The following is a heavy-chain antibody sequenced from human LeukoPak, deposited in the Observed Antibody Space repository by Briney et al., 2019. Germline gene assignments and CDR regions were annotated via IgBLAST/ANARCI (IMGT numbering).Heavy chain of an antibody. Sequence: SETLSLTCTVSGGSISSGSYYWSWIRQPAGTGLEWIGRIYTSGSTNYNPSLKSRVTISVDTSKNQFSLKLSSVTAADTAVYYCARVHGWLYDYWGQGTLVTASS. J-gene: IGHJ4*02. CDR1: GGSISSGSYY. CDR2: IYTSGST. V-gene: IGHV4-61*02. D-gene: IGHD5-24*01. CDR3: ARVHGWLYDY.